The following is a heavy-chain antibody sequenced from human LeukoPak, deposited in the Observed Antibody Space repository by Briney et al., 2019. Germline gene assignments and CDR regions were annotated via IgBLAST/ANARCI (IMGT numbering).Heavy chain of an antibody. CDR3: ARGGHHYDDSGHFYALGY. J-gene: IGHJ4*02. CDR2: VIPLLDVI. D-gene: IGHD3-22*01. Sequence: SVKVSCKASGGTFSRSSISWVRQAPGQGLEWMGGVIPLLDVINYAQKFQGRVTITADKSTTTAYMELNSLKSDDTAVYYCARGGHHYDDSGHFYALGYWGQGTLVIVSS. CDR1: GGTFSRSS. V-gene: IGHV1-69*10.